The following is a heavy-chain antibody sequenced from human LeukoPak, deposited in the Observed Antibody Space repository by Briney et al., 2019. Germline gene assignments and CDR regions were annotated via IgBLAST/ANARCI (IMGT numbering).Heavy chain of an antibody. D-gene: IGHD2-2*01. CDR1: GGTFSSYA. J-gene: IGHJ5*02. CDR2: IIPIFGTA. CDR3: ARSCSSTSCYGRNWFDP. V-gene: IGHV1-69*05. Sequence: SVKVSCKASGGTFSSYAISWVRQAPGQGLEWMGRIIPIFGTANYAQKFQGRVTITTDESTSTVYMELSSLRSEDTAVYYCARSCSSTSCYGRNWFDPWGQGTLVTVSS.